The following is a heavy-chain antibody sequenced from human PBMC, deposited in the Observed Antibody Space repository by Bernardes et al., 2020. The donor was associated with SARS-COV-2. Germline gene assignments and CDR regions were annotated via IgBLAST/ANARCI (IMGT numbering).Heavy chain of an antibody. D-gene: IGHD2-2*01. Sequence: FLTITVSCAPLSNFYWGWVRPPPGKGQEWSGEINHSGSTNYNPSLKSRVTISVDTSKNQFSLKLSSVTAADTAVYYCAGQLLSWRHFEYWGQGTLDTVSS. CDR2: INHSGST. CDR1: CAPLSNFY. V-gene: IGHV4-34*01. CDR3: AGQLLSWRHFEY. J-gene: IGHJ4*02.